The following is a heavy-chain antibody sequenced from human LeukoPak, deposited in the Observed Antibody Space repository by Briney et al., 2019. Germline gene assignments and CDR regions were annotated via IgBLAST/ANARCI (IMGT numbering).Heavy chain of an antibody. J-gene: IGHJ3*02. V-gene: IGHV3-66*01. CDR2: IYSGGST. Sequence: GGSLRPSCAPSAFTVSSNYMSCVRHAPGKGLEWVSAIYSGGSTYYADSVKGRFTISRDNPKKTLYLQMNSLRAEDTAVYYCARVGSSGPTKGIGAFDIWGQGTMVTVSS. CDR1: AFTVSSNY. CDR3: ARVGSSGPTKGIGAFDI. D-gene: IGHD3-22*01.